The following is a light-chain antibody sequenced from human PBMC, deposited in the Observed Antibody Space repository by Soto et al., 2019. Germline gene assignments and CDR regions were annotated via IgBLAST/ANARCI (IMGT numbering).Light chain of an antibody. CDR3: QQYGSSPWT. J-gene: IGKJ1*01. Sequence: ETVLTQSPGTLSLSPGERATLSCRASQTIRSNYLAWYRQTPGQAPRLIIYGASKRATGIADRFSGSGSGTDFTLIISRLEPEDFALYYCQQYGSSPWTFGQGTKVEIK. V-gene: IGKV3-20*01. CDR1: QTIRSNY. CDR2: GAS.